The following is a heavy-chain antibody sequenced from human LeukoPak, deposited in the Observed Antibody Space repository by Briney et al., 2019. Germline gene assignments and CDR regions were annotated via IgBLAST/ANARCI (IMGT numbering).Heavy chain of an antibody. Sequence: SETLSLTCTVSGGSISSNNYYWGWIRQPPGKGLEWIGYIYYSGSTNYNPSLKSRVTISVDTSKNQFSLKLSSVTAADTTVYYCARGTLTVTTGLRFDYWGQGILVTVSS. V-gene: IGHV4-61*05. CDR2: IYYSGST. CDR1: GGSISSNNYY. J-gene: IGHJ4*02. D-gene: IGHD4-17*01. CDR3: ARGTLTVTTGLRFDY.